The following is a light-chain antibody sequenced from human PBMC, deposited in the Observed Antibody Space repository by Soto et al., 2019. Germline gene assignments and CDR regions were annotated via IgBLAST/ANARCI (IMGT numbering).Light chain of an antibody. V-gene: IGKV3-15*01. CDR2: GAX. Sequence: LVMTQSPATLSLSQGDRATLSXRASHSINLNLSWYHQSTGHXTRLIXXGAXTRATGIPARFSGSGSGTEFTLTINSLQSEDFAVYYCQQYNNWSMWTFGQGTKVDIK. CDR3: QQYNNWSMWT. J-gene: IGKJ1*01. CDR1: HSINLN.